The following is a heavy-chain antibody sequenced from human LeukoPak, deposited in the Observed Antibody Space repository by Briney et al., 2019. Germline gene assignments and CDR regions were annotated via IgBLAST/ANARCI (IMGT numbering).Heavy chain of an antibody. D-gene: IGHD3-10*01. CDR3: ASFNYYGSGSLDY. CDR1: GGSISSYY. J-gene: IGHJ4*02. V-gene: IGHV4-59*08. Sequence: PSETLSLTCTVSGGSISSYYWSWIRQPPGKGLEWIGYIYYSGSTNYNPSLKSRVTISVDTSKNQFSLKLSSVTAADTAVYYCASFNYYGSGSLDYWGQGTLVTVSS. CDR2: IYYSGST.